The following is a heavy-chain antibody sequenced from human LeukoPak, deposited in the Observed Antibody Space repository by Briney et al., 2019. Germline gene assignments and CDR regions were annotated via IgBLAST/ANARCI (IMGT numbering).Heavy chain of an antibody. CDR2: INPSGGST. D-gene: IGHD3-22*01. V-gene: IGHV1-46*01. Sequence: ASVKVSCKASGYTFTSYYMYWVRQAPGQGLEWMGIINPSGGSTSYAQKFQGGVTMTRDMSTSTVYMELSSLRSEDTAVYYCARGGHVRVYDSNAYYGHYWGQGTLVTVSS. J-gene: IGHJ4*02. CDR1: GYTFTSYY. CDR3: ARGGHVRVYDSNAYYGHY.